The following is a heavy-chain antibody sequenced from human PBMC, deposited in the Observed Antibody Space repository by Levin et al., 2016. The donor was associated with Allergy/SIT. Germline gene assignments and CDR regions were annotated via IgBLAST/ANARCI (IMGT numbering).Heavy chain of an antibody. Sequence: SETLSLTCTVSGGSISSSSYYWGWIRQPPGKGLEWIGSIYYSGSTYYNPSLKSRVTISVDTSKNQFSLKLSSVTAADTAVYYCARLIAAAGTGLVAVAYNYYYYYGMDVWGQGTTVTVSS. CDR2: IYYSGST. J-gene: IGHJ6*02. CDR1: GGSISSSSYY. CDR3: ARLIAAAGTGLVAVAYNYYYYYGMDV. D-gene: IGHD6-13*01. V-gene: IGHV4-39*01.